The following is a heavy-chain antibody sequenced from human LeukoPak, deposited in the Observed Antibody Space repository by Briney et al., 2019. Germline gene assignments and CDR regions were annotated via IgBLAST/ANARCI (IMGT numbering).Heavy chain of an antibody. D-gene: IGHD6-19*01. CDR3: ARDLPQLSIAVISPFDY. CDR2: ISVKNGNT. V-gene: IGHV1-18*04. CDR1: GYTFTDYG. J-gene: IGHJ4*02. Sequence: ASVKVSCKASGYTFTDYGISWVRQAPGQGLEWMGWISVKNGNTNYAQKFQGRVTITADKSTSTAYMELSSLRSEDTAVYYCARDLPQLSIAVISPFDYWGQGTLVTVSS.